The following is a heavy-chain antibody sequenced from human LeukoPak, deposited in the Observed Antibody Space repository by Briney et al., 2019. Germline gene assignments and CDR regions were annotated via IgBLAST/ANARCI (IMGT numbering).Heavy chain of an antibody. J-gene: IGHJ4*02. Sequence: GGSLRLSCAVSGFTFSGFWMSWSRQAPGKGLEWVASINSDGSEGYYADVVKGRFTISRDNSKNTLYLQMNGLRAEDTAVYYCATYCGGDCIDYWGQGTLVTVSS. CDR2: INSDGSEG. CDR1: GFTFSGFW. V-gene: IGHV3-7*01. CDR3: ATYCGGDCIDY. D-gene: IGHD2-21*02.